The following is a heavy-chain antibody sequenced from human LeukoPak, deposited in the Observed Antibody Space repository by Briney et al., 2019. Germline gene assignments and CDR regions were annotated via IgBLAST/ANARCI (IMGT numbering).Heavy chain of an antibody. J-gene: IGHJ4*02. CDR2: INPDGKDI. CDR3: LRGKPLDY. CDR1: GFIFSRYW. D-gene: IGHD3-10*01. Sequence: PGGSLRLSCAVCGFIFSRYWMCWVRQAPGKGLVWVSRINPDGKDITYADSVKGRFTVSRDNANNVLYLQIDSLRADDTAVYYCLRGKPLDYWGQGTLVTVSS. V-gene: IGHV3-74*01.